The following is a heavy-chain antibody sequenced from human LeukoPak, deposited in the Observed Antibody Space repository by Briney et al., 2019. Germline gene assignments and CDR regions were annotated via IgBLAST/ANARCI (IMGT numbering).Heavy chain of an antibody. Sequence: ASVKVSCKASGYTFTSYGINWVRQATGQGLEWMGWMNPNSGNTGYAQKFQGRVTMTRNTSISTAYMELSSLRSEDTAVYYCARTEKGTAAGPGDYWGQGTLVTVSS. V-gene: IGHV1-8*02. D-gene: IGHD6-13*01. J-gene: IGHJ4*02. CDR3: ARTEKGTAAGPGDY. CDR1: GYTFTSYG. CDR2: MNPNSGNT.